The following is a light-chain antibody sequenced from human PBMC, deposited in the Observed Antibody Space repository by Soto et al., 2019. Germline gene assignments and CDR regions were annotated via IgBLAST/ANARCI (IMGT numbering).Light chain of an antibody. CDR3: QQTFSTLIT. Sequence: DIQMTQSPSSLSASVGDRVTITCRASQDISDYLNWYQQKPGKAPNVLIYAASSLQSGVPSRFTGSGSGTDFTLTISSLQPEDFATYYCQQTFSTLITFGQGTRVEIK. CDR1: QDISDY. V-gene: IGKV1-39*01. CDR2: AAS. J-gene: IGKJ5*01.